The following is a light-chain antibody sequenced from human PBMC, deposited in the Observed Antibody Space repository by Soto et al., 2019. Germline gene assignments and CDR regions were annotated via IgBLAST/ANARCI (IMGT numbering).Light chain of an antibody. Sequence: EIVLTQSPATLSLSPGERATLSCRASQSVSSYLAWYQQKPGQAPRLLIYDASKRATGVPARFSGSGYGTEFTLTIGSLEPEDFAVYYCQQRSTWVTFGGGTKVESK. CDR3: QQRSTWVT. V-gene: IGKV3-11*01. CDR2: DAS. J-gene: IGKJ4*01. CDR1: QSVSSY.